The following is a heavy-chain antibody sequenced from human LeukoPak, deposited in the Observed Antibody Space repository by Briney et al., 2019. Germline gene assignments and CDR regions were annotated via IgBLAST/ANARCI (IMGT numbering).Heavy chain of an antibody. D-gene: IGHD4-17*01. CDR2: INHSGST. J-gene: IGHJ4*02. CDR3: ARRVHYGDYLDY. CDR1: GGSFNGYY. V-gene: IGHV4-34*01. Sequence: SETLSLTCAVYGGSFNGYYWRWIRQPPGKGLEWIGEINHSGSTTYKSSLRSRVTISLDTSKNQFSLKLSSVTAADTAMYYCARRVHYGDYLDYWGQGNLVTVSS.